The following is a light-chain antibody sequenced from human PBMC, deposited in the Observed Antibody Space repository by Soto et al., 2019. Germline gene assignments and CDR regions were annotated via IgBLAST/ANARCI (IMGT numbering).Light chain of an antibody. CDR3: QQYSSSSGYT. CDR1: QNIATQF. J-gene: IGKJ2*01. V-gene: IGKV3-20*01. CDR2: GTS. Sequence: VLTQSPGTLSLSPGERATLSCRASQNIATQFFTWYQQRPGQAPRVLIYGTSTRATGIPDRFSGSGSGTDFTLTISRLEPEDFAVYYGQQYSSSSGYTFGQGTKLEIK.